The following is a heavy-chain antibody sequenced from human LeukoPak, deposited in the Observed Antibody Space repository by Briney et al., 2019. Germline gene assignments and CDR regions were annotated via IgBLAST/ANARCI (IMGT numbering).Heavy chain of an antibody. D-gene: IGHD1-26*01. CDR2: IDTDGSIT. CDR3: VRDLGGRYGY. Sequence: AGGSLRLSCAASGFTFCNYWMHWVRQVPGKGLVWVSRIDTDGSITNYADSARSRFTISRDNARNNLYLQMNSLRAEDTAVYYCVRDLGGRYGYWGQGTLVTVSS. J-gene: IGHJ4*02. V-gene: IGHV3-74*01. CDR1: GFTFCNYW.